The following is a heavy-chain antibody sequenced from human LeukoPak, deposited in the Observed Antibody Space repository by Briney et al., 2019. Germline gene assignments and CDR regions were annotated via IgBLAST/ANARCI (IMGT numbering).Heavy chain of an antibody. Sequence: SETLSLTCTVSGGSISSSSYYWGWIRQPPGKGLEWIGSIYYSGSTYYNPSLKSRVTISVDTSKNQFSLKLSSVTAADMAVYDCARIVPEYSSSWDGLFDYWGQGTLVTVSS. CDR2: IYYSGST. V-gene: IGHV4-39*01. CDR3: ARIVPEYSSSWDGLFDY. J-gene: IGHJ4*02. D-gene: IGHD6-13*01. CDR1: GGSISSSSYY.